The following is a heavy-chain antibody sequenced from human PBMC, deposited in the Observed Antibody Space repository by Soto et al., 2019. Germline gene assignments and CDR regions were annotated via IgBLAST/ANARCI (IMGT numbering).Heavy chain of an antibody. Sequence: GGSLRLSCAASGFTFSSYGMQWVRQAPGKGLEWVAVISYEGRIQYYAESVKGRFNISRDNSKNTLYLQMNSLRAEDTAVYYCATVVSSGYQDYWGQGTLVTVSS. J-gene: IGHJ4*02. D-gene: IGHD3-22*01. CDR3: ATVVSSGYQDY. V-gene: IGHV3-30*03. CDR1: GFTFSSYG. CDR2: ISYEGRIQ.